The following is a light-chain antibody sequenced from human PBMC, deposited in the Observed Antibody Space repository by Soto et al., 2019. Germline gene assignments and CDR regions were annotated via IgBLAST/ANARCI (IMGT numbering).Light chain of an antibody. V-gene: IGKV3-11*01. CDR2: DAS. CDR3: QQRFNWPLT. CDR1: QSVSRY. J-gene: IGKJ4*01. Sequence: EIVLTQSSATLSLSPGERATLSCRASQSVSRYLAWYQQKPGQAPRLLIYDASNKATGIPARFSGSGSGPDFTLTISSLEPEDFAVYYCQQRFNWPLTFGGGTKVEIK.